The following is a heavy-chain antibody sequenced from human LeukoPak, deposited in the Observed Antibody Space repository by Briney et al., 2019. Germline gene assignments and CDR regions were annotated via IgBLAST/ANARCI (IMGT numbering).Heavy chain of an antibody. J-gene: IGHJ4*02. D-gene: IGHD2-21*02. V-gene: IGHV4-61*02. CDR1: GGSISSGSYY. CDR2: IYTSGST. Sequence: PSETLSLTCTVSGGSISSGSYYWSWIRQPAGKGLEWIGRIYTSGSTNYNPSLKSRVTISVDTSKNQFSLKLSSVTAADTAVYYCARDSGYCGGDCPNDYWGQGTLVTVSS. CDR3: ARDSGYCGGDCPNDY.